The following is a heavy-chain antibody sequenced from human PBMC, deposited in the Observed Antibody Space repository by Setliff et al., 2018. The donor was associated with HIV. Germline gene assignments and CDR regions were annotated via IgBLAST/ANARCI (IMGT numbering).Heavy chain of an antibody. Sequence: PGGSLRLSCAASGFTFSSYAMSWVRQAPGKGLEWVSAISGSGGSTYYADSVKGRFTISRDNSKNTLDLEMNSLRAEDTGVYYCATQTGFYNSHWYDYWGQGTMVTVSS. V-gene: IGHV3-23*01. J-gene: IGHJ4*02. CDR2: ISGSGGST. D-gene: IGHD6-13*01. CDR1: GFTFSSYA. CDR3: ATQTGFYNSHWYDY.